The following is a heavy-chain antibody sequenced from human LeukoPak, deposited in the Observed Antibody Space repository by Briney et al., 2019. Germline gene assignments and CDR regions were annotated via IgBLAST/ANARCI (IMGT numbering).Heavy chain of an antibody. V-gene: IGHV3-30*18. CDR2: ISYDGSNK. Sequence: PGGSLRLSCAASGFTFSSYGMHWVRQAPGKGLEWVAVISYDGSNKYYADSVKGRFTISRDNSKNTLYLQMNSLRAEDTAVYYCAKDITMVRGVIPNVWGQGTLVTVSS. J-gene: IGHJ4*02. CDR1: GFTFSSYG. CDR3: AKDITMVRGVIPNV. D-gene: IGHD3-10*01.